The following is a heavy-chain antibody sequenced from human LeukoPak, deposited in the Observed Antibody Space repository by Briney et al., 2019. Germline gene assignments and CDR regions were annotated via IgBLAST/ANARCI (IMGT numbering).Heavy chain of an antibody. V-gene: IGHV3-49*04. D-gene: IGHD3-10*01. J-gene: IGHJ4*02. CDR2: IRSKAYGGTT. CDR1: GFTFGEYA. Sequence: PGGSLRLSCTASGFTFGEYAMSWVRQAPGKGLEWVGFIRSKAYGGTTEYAASVKGRFTIPRDDSKSIAYLQMNSLKTEDTAVYYCTRDRITMVRGVKALDYWGQGTLVTVSS. CDR3: TRDRITMVRGVKALDY.